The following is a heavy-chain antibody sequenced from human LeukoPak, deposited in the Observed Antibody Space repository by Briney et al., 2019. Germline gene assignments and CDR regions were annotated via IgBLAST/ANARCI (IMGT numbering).Heavy chain of an antibody. CDR2: IYHSGST. J-gene: IGHJ5*02. CDR3: ARAPPVAGTSWFDP. V-gene: IGHV4-59*12. Sequence: PSETLSLTCTVSGGSISSYYWSWIRQPPGKGLEWIGYIYHSGSTYYNPSLKSRVTISVDRSKNQFSLKLSSVTAADTAVYYCARAPPVAGTSWFDPWGQGTLVTVS. CDR1: GGSISSYY. D-gene: IGHD6-19*01.